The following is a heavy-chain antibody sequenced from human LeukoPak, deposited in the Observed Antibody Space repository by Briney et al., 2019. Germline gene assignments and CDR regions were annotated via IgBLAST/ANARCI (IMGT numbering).Heavy chain of an antibody. V-gene: IGHV1-8*03. CDR2: MNPNSGNT. D-gene: IGHD2-8*01. CDR3: ARATPYCTNGVCYNDYYYYYMDV. CDR1: GYTFTSYD. Sequence: GASVKVSCKASGYTFTSYDINWVRQASGQGLEWMGWMNPNSGNTGYAQKFQGRVTITRNTSISTAYMELSSLRSEDTAVYYCARATPYCTNGVCYNDYYYYYMDVWGKGTTVTVSS. J-gene: IGHJ6*03.